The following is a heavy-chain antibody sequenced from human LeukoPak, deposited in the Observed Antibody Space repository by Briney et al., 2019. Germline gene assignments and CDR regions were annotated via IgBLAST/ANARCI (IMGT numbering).Heavy chain of an antibody. V-gene: IGHV4-4*07. D-gene: IGHD6-19*01. CDR3: ARAHSNSWYDFDY. Sequence: SETLSLTCTVSGDPIISYYWSWIRQPAGKGLEWIGRIYTSGTTNYNPSLKSRVTMSVDTSKNQFSLKLSSVTAADTAVYYCARAHSNSWYDFDYWGQGTLATVSS. CDR2: IYTSGTT. J-gene: IGHJ4*02. CDR1: GDPIISYY.